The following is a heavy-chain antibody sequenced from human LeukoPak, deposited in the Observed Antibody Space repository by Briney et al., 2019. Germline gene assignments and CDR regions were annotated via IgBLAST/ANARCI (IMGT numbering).Heavy chain of an antibody. V-gene: IGHV3-33*01. CDR1: GFTFSSYG. Sequence: HPGGSLRLSCAASGFTFSSYGMHWVRQAPGKGLEWVAVIWYDGSNKYYADSVKGRFTISRDNSKNTLYLQMNSLRAEDTAVYYCARDRDDWGGYDGLLDVWGQGTTVTVSS. CDR2: IWYDGSNK. D-gene: IGHD5-12*01. CDR3: ARDRDDWGGYDGLLDV. J-gene: IGHJ6*02.